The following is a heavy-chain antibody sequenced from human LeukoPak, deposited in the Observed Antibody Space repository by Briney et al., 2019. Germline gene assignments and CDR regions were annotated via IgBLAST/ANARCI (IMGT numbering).Heavy chain of an antibody. D-gene: IGHD3-3*01. Sequence: SETLSLTCTVSGGSISSHYWSWIRQPPGKGLEWIGYIYYSGSTNYNPSLKSRVTISVDTSKNQFSLKLSSVTAADTAVYYCARGERRFRYMDVWGKGTTVTVSS. CDR2: IYYSGST. V-gene: IGHV4-59*11. CDR1: GGSISSHY. J-gene: IGHJ6*03. CDR3: ARGERRFRYMDV.